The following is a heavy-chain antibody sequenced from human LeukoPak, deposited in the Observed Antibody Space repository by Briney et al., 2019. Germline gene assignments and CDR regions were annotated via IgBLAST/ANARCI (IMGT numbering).Heavy chain of an antibody. Sequence: PGGSLRLSCAASGFTFSSYGMHWVRQPSGKGLEWVGRIRSKANNYATTYAASVKGRFTISRDDSKNTAFLQMNSLNSEDTAVYYCTSLYDSSRPWGQGTLVTVSS. D-gene: IGHD3-22*01. CDR3: TSLYDSSRP. CDR2: IRSKANNYAT. CDR1: GFTFSSYG. V-gene: IGHV3-73*01. J-gene: IGHJ5*02.